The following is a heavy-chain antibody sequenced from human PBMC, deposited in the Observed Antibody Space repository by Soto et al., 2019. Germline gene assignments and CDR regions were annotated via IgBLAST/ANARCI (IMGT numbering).Heavy chain of an antibody. J-gene: IGHJ4*02. D-gene: IGHD3-10*01. CDR3: AKDLAKYYYGSGSYSRGVSFDY. CDR1: GFTFSIYA. V-gene: IGHV3-23*01. CDR2: ISGSGGST. Sequence: PGGSLRLSCAASGFTFSIYAMSWARHAPGKGLEWVSAISGSGGSTYYADSVKGRFTISRDNSKNTLYLQMNSLRAEDTAVYYCAKDLAKYYYGSGSYSRGVSFDYWGQGTLVTVSS.